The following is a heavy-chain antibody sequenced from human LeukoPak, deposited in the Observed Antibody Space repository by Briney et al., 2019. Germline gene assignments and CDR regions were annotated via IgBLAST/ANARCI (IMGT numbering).Heavy chain of an antibody. CDR3: ARVLGGYSYGFDY. CDR1: GFTFSSYW. CDR2: IKQDGSEK. V-gene: IGHV3-7*03. Sequence: GGSLRLSCAASGFTFSSYWMSWVRQAPGKGLGWVANIKQDGSEKYYVDSVKGRFTISRDNAKNSLYLQMNSLGAEDTAVYYCARVLGGYSYGFDYWGQGTLVTVSS. J-gene: IGHJ4*02. D-gene: IGHD5-18*01.